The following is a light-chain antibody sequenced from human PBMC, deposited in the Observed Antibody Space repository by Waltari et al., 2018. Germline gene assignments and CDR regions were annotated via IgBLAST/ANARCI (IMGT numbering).Light chain of an antibody. V-gene: IGLV2-23*02. CDR1: SSDVGRYNL. Sequence: QSALTQPASVAGSPGQSITIFCTRTSSDVGRYNLVSWYQQYPGKAPKLIIYEVSKRPSGVSDRFSGSKSANTASLTISGLQDEDEADYYCCSFAFSSTTSVIFGGGTKLAVL. CDR2: EVS. J-gene: IGLJ2*01. CDR3: CSFAFSSTTSVI.